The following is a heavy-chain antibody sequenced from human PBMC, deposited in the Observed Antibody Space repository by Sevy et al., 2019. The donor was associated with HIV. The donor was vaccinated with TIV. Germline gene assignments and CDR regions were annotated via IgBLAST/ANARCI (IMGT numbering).Heavy chain of an antibody. D-gene: IGHD6-13*01. Sequence: GGSLRLSCAASGFTFSSYAMHWVRQAPGKGLEWVAVISYDGGNKYYADSVKGRFTISRDNSKNTLYLQMNSLRAEDTAVYYCARDSRAWGIAAAGIDYWGQGTLVTVSS. CDR1: GFTFSSYA. V-gene: IGHV3-30-3*01. J-gene: IGHJ4*02. CDR2: ISYDGGNK. CDR3: ARDSRAWGIAAAGIDY.